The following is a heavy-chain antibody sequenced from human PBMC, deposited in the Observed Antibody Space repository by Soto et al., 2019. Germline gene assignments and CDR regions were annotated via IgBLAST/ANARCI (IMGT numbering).Heavy chain of an antibody. CDR1: GGSISSGGYY. CDR3: ARTYYGSGKGFDP. J-gene: IGHJ5*02. D-gene: IGHD3-10*01. Sequence: PSETLSLTCTVSGGSISSGGYYWSWIRQHPGKGLEWIGYIYYSGSTHYNPSLKSRVTISVDTSKNQFSLKLSSVTAADTALYYCARTYYGSGKGFDPRGQGTLVTVSS. V-gene: IGHV4-61*08. CDR2: IYYSGST.